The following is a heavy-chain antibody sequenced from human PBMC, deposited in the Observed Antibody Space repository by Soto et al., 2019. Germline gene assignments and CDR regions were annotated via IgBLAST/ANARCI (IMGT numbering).Heavy chain of an antibody. CDR3: ARDTNAGFDY. CDR2: ISYDGSIE. V-gene: IGHV3-30-3*01. Sequence: QVQLVESGGGVVQPGMSLRLSCATSGFTFRSHAMHWVRQAPDKGLEWVAVISYDGSIEYYAESVKGRLTISRDNSNNTLSLQMNSLRTEDTALYYCARDTNAGFDYWGQGTLVTVSS. D-gene: IGHD2-8*01. CDR1: GFTFRSHA. J-gene: IGHJ4*02.